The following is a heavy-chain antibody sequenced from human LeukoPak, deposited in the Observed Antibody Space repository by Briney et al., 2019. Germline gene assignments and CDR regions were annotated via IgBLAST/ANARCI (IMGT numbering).Heavy chain of an antibody. D-gene: IGHD3-16*01. Sequence: GGSLRLSCAASGFTFSSYWMHWVRQAPGKGLVWVSRINSDGSSTSYADSVRGRFTISRDNAKNTLYLQMNSLRAEDTAVYYCARDRVGGAFDIWGQGTMVTVSS. CDR1: GFTFSSYW. V-gene: IGHV3-74*01. CDR3: ARDRVGGAFDI. J-gene: IGHJ3*02. CDR2: INSDGSST.